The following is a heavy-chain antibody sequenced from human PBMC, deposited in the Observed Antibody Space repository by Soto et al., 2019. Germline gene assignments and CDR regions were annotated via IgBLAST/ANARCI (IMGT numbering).Heavy chain of an antibody. V-gene: IGHV4-34*01. CDR3: ARGSIVVVPAAMRGYFQH. D-gene: IGHD2-2*01. CDR2: INHSGST. CDR1: GGSFSGYY. J-gene: IGHJ1*01. Sequence: PSETLSLTCAVYGGSFSGYYWSWIRQPPGKGLEWIGEINHSGSTNYNPSLKSRVTISVDTSKNQFSLKLSSVTAADTAVYYCARGSIVVVPAAMRGYFQHWGQGTLVTVS.